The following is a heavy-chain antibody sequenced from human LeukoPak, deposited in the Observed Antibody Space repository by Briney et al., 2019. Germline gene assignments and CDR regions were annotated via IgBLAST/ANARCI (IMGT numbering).Heavy chain of an antibody. D-gene: IGHD6-25*01. Sequence: SLRLSCAASGFTFDDYAMHWVRQAPGKGLEWVSGISWNSGSIGYADSVKGRFTISRDNAKNSLYLQMNSLRAEDMALYYCARRSAAKDAFDFWGQGTMVTVSS. CDR2: ISWNSGSI. CDR1: GFTFDDYA. CDR3: ARRSAAKDAFDF. V-gene: IGHV3-9*03. J-gene: IGHJ3*01.